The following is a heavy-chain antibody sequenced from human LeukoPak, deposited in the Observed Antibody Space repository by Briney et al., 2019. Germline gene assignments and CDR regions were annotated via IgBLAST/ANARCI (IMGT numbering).Heavy chain of an antibody. CDR2: IYPGDSDT. D-gene: IGHD3-10*01. V-gene: IGHV5-51*01. J-gene: IGHJ4*02. CDR1: GYSFTNYW. Sequence: AGESLKFSCKISGYSFTNYWIGWVRQMPGKGLEWMGIIYPGDSDTRYSPSFQGQATISADKPSSTAYLQWNSLKGSDTAMYYCGRHRDYYGSGSPFDHWGQGTLVTVPS. CDR3: GRHRDYYGSGSPFDH.